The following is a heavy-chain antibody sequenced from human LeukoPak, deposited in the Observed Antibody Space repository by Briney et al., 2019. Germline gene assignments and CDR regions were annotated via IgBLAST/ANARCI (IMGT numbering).Heavy chain of an antibody. D-gene: IGHD3-10*01. V-gene: IGHV3-7*03. J-gene: IGHJ5*02. CDR1: GFTFTNYW. CDR2: IKQDRSGK. CDR3: ARGGRYYGSGSYYLTPHNWFDP. Sequence: GGSLRLSCAASGFTFTNYWMSWVRQAPGKGLELVANIKQDRSGKYYVDSVKGRFTISRGNAKNSLYLQMNSLRAEDTAVYYCARGGRYYGSGSYYLTPHNWFDPWGQGTLVTVSS.